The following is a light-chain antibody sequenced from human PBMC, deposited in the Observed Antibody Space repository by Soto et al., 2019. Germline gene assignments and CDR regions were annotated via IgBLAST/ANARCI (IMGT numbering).Light chain of an antibody. J-gene: IGKJ4*01. V-gene: IGKV1-39*01. CDR3: QQSYSTPLT. CDR1: QSISIY. Sequence: DIQMTQSPSSLSASVRDRVTITCRASQSISIYLNWYQQKPGKAPNLLIYAASSLQSGVPSRFSGSGSGTDFTLTISSLQPEDFATYYCQQSYSTPLTFGGGTKVDIK. CDR2: AAS.